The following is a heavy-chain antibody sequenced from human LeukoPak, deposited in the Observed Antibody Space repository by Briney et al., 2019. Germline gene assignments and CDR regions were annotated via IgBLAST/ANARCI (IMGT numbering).Heavy chain of an antibody. V-gene: IGHV3-7*01. Sequence: PGGSLRLSCAAPGFTFSSFWMSWIRQAPGKGLEWVAHMKQDGSEEYYMDSVKGRFTISRDNAKNSLYLQMNSLRAEDTAVYYCARINSGLKWGDALDIWGQGTKVTVSS. CDR3: ARINSGLKWGDALDI. CDR1: GFTFSSFW. D-gene: IGHD5-12*01. CDR2: MKQDGSEE. J-gene: IGHJ3*02.